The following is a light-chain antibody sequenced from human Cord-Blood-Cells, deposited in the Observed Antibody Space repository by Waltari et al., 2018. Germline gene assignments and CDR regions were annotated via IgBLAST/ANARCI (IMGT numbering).Light chain of an antibody. CDR1: QSISSY. J-gene: IGKJ1*01. CDR3: LQSYSTPWT. Sequence: DIQMTQSPSSLSASVGDRVTITCRARQSISSYLNWYQQKPGKAPKLLIYAASSLQSGVPSRFSGSGSGTDFSLTISSLQPEDFATYDCLQSYSTPWTFGQGTKVEIK. V-gene: IGKV1-39*01. CDR2: AAS.